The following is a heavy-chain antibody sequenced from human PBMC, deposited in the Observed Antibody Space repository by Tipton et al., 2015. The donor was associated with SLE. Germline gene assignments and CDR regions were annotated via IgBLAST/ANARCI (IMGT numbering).Heavy chain of an antibody. Sequence: SLRLSCAASGFTFSSYSMNWVRQAPGKGLEWVSYISSSSSTIYYADSVKGRFTISRDNAKNSLYLQMNSLRAEDTAVYYCASGEQWLPYWGQGTLVTVSS. CDR1: GFTFSSYS. CDR3: ASGEQWLPY. CDR2: ISSSSSTI. D-gene: IGHD6-19*01. V-gene: IGHV3-48*01. J-gene: IGHJ4*02.